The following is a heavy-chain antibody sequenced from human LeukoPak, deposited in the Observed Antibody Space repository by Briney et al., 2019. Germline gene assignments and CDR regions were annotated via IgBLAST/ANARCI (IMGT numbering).Heavy chain of an antibody. J-gene: IGHJ6*03. V-gene: IGHV4-59*08. D-gene: IGHD2-15*01. CDR1: GGSISSYY. Sequence: SETLSLTCTVSGGSISSYYWSWIRQPPGKGLEWIGYIYYSGSTNYNPSLKNRVTISVDTSKNQFSLKLSSVTAADTAVYYCARRVVAATKVDYYYYYMDVWGKGTTVTVSS. CDR3: ARRVVAATKVDYYYYYMDV. CDR2: IYYSGST.